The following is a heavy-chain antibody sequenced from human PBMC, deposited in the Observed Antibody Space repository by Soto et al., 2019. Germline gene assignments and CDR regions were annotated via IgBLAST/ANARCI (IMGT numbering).Heavy chain of an antibody. Sequence: PGGSLRLSCAASGCTFSSYGMHWVRQTTGKGLEWVAVISYDGSNKYYADSVKGRFTISRDNSKNTLYLQMNSLRAEDTAVYYCAKHRLSYNWNDHHFDYWGQGTLVTVSS. CDR1: GCTFSSYG. CDR3: AKHRLSYNWNDHHFDY. J-gene: IGHJ4*02. CDR2: ISYDGSNK. D-gene: IGHD1-1*01. V-gene: IGHV3-30*18.